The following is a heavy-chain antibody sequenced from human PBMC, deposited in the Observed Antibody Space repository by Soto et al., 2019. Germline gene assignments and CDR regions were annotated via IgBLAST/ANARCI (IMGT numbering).Heavy chain of an antibody. V-gene: IGHV3-23*01. J-gene: IGHJ4*02. Sequence: PGGSLRLSCAASGFTFSSYAMSWVRQAPGKGLEWVSAISGSGGSTYYADSVKGRFTISRDNSKNTLYLQMNSLRAEDTAVYYCAKDRAADFRTYYYDSSGYSAPFFDYWGQGTLVTVS. CDR1: GFTFSSYA. CDR3: AKDRAADFRTYYYDSSGYSAPFFDY. CDR2: ISGSGGST. D-gene: IGHD3-22*01.